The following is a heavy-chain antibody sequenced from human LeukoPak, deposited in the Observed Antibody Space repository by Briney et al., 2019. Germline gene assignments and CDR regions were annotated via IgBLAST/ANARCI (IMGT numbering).Heavy chain of an antibody. CDR3: AIPGGYYDSSGYFVAEYFQH. V-gene: IGHV3-30-3*01. J-gene: IGHJ1*01. D-gene: IGHD3-22*01. CDR1: GFTFSSYA. CDR2: ISYDGSNK. Sequence: GRSLRLSCAASGFTFSSYAMHWVRQAPGKGLEWVAVISYDGSNKYYADSVKGRFTISRDNSKNALYLKMNSLRAEDTAVYYCAIPGGYYDSSGYFVAEYFQHWGQGTLVTVSS.